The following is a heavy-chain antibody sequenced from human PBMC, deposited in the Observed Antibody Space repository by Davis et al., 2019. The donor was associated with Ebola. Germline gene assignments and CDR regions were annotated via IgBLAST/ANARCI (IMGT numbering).Heavy chain of an antibody. Sequence: GGSLRLSCAASGFIVSSSYMTWVRQAPGKGLEWVANIKQDGSEKYYVDSVKGRFTISRDNAKNTLYLQMNSLRAEDTAVYYCAKDRGMLWGQGTLVTVSS. CDR1: GFIVSSSY. CDR3: AKDRGML. J-gene: IGHJ4*02. V-gene: IGHV3-7*01. CDR2: IKQDGSEK. D-gene: IGHD2-8*01.